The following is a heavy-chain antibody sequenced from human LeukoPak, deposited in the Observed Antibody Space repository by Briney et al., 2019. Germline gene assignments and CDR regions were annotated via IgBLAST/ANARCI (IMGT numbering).Heavy chain of an antibody. V-gene: IGHV3-21*01. CDR3: ARGLVRAVAGTPLYAEYFQH. J-gene: IGHJ1*01. CDR1: GFTFSSYS. D-gene: IGHD6-19*01. CDR2: ISSSSSYI. Sequence: GGSLRLSCAASGFTFSSYSMNWVRQAPGKGLEWVSSISSSSSYIYYADSVKGRFTISRDNAKNSLYLQMNSLRAEDTAVYYCARGLVRAVAGTPLYAEYFQHWGQGTLVTVSS.